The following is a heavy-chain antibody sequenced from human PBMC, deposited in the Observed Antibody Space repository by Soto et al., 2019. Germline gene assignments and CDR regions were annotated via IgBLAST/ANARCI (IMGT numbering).Heavy chain of an antibody. D-gene: IGHD1-26*01. CDR2: ISYDGSNK. CDR3: ARDLRGGWELLNYYYYGMDV. Sequence: QVQLVESGGGVVQPGRSLRLSCAASGFTFSSYAMHWVRQAPGKGLEWVAVISYDGSNKYYADSVKGRFTISRDNSKNKLYLQMTSLRAEDTAVYYCARDLRGGWELLNYYYYGMDVWGQGTTVTVSS. V-gene: IGHV3-30-3*01. CDR1: GFTFSSYA. J-gene: IGHJ6*02.